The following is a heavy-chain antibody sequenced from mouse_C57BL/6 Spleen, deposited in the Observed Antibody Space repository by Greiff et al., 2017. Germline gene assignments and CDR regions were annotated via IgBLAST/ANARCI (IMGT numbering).Heavy chain of an antibody. V-gene: IGHV5-4*03. J-gene: IGHJ2*01. Sequence: EVKLVESGGGLVKPGGSLKLSCPASGFTFSSYAMSWVRQTPEKRLEWVATISDGGSYTYYPDNVKGRFTISRDNAKNNLYLQMSHLKSEDTAMYYCARGDGYSDYWGQGTTLTVSS. CDR3: ARGDGYSDY. CDR2: ISDGGSYT. D-gene: IGHD2-3*01. CDR1: GFTFSSYA.